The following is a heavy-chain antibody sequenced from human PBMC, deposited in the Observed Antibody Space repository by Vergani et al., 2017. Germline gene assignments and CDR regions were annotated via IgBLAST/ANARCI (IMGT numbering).Heavy chain of an antibody. D-gene: IGHD3-9*01. CDR2: INPSGGHT. J-gene: IGHJ4*02. CDR1: GYTFSNYY. V-gene: IGHV1-46*03. CDR3: ARGDYCILTGYRY. Sequence: VQVVQSGAEVKKSGALVKVSCKTSGYTFSNYYMHWVRQAPGQGLEWMGIINPSGGHTNYAQEFQGSVTMTRDTSTSTVYMELSSLRSEDTAIYYCARGDYCILTGYRYWGQGTLVTVSA.